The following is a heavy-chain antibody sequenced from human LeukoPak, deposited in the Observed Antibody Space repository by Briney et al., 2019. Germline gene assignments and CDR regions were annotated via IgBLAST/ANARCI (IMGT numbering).Heavy chain of an antibody. V-gene: IGHV4-59*01. CDR3: ARLRALGYYDCSGNLNYFEY. CDR1: GGSIRRYY. Sequence: SETLSLTRTVSGGSIRRYYWSWLRQPPGKGLEWIGFIYNSGITDYNPSLKSRVTISVDTSKNQCSLKLTSVTAADTAVYYCARLRALGYYDCSGNLNYFEYWGQGTLVTVSS. D-gene: IGHD3-22*01. J-gene: IGHJ4*02. CDR2: IYNSGIT.